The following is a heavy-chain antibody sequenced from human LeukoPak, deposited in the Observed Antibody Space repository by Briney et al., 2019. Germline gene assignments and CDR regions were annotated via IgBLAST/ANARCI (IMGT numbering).Heavy chain of an antibody. CDR2: ISDGGSRT. Sequence: GGSLRLSCAASGFVFSSQDMGWVRQAPGKGLEWVSAISDGGSRTYYADSVKGRFTVSRDNSKNTLYLQMNSLRAEDTAVYYCAKDARRSSGWYFFDHWGQGTLVTVSS. CDR1: GFVFSSQD. CDR3: AKDARRSSGWYFFDH. D-gene: IGHD6-19*01. V-gene: IGHV3-23*01. J-gene: IGHJ4*02.